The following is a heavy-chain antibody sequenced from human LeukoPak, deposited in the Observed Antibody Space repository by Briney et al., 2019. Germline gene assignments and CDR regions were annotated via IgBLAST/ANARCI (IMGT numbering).Heavy chain of an antibody. V-gene: IGHV3-74*01. CDR1: GYIFSGYW. J-gene: IGHJ4*02. D-gene: IGHD3-16*01. CDR3: ARGDYFDY. CDR2: IKSDGSST. Sequence: PGGSLRLSCSASGYIFSGYWMHWVRQVPGKGLVWVSRIKSDGSSTSYADSVKGRFTISRDNAKNTLSLQMNGLRADDTAVYFCARGDYFDYWGQGTLVTVSS.